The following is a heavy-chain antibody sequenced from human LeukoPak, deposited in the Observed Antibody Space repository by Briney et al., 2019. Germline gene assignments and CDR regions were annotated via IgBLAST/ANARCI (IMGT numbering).Heavy chain of an antibody. CDR3: TKTRGYCSGGSCYSDY. CDR1: GFTFSSYA. CDR2: ISGSGGNT. D-gene: IGHD2-15*01. V-gene: IGHV3-23*01. J-gene: IGHJ4*02. Sequence: GGSLRLSCAASGFTFSSYAMSWVRQGPGKGLEWVSAISGSGGNTYYADSVKGRFTISRDNSKNTLYLQMNSLRAEDTAVYYRTKTRGYCSGGSCYSDYWGQGTLVTVSS.